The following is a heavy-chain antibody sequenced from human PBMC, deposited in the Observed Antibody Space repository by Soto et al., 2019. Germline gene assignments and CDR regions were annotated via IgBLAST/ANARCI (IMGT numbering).Heavy chain of an antibody. CDR3: ARDLKVAGINSFYYYGMDV. V-gene: IGHV3-21*01. D-gene: IGHD6-19*01. Sequence: EVQLVESGGGLVKPGGSLTLSCAASGFTFSNYTMNWVRQAPGKGLEWVSSISRSSRNIYYADSVKGRFTISRDNAKNALYLHMNSLRAGDTAVYYCARDLKVAGINSFYYYGMDVWGQGTTVTVSS. CDR2: ISRSSRNI. CDR1: GFTFSNYT. J-gene: IGHJ6*02.